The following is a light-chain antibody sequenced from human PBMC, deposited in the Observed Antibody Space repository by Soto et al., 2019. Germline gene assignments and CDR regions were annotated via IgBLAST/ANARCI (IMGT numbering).Light chain of an antibody. V-gene: IGKV3-20*01. CDR2: GAS. CDR3: QQYDTSRGT. CDR1: QTIRSSY. Sequence: EIVLTQSPGTLSLSPGERATLSCRASQTIRSSYLAWYQQKPGQAPRLLIYGASSRATGIPDRFSGSGSGTDFTLTITRLEPEDLAVYYCQQYDTSRGTFGQGTKVEIK. J-gene: IGKJ1*01.